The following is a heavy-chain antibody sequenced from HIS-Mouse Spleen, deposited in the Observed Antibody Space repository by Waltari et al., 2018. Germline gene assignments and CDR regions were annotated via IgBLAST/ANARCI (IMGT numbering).Heavy chain of an antibody. CDR1: GCSISSSCYY. Sequence: QLQLQESGPGLVKPSETLSLTCTVSGCSISSSCYYWGRIRQPPGKGLGWIGSIYYSGSTYYNPSLKSRVTISVDTSKNQFSLKLSSVTAADTAVYYCAREIPYSSSWYDWYFDLWGRGTLVTVSS. V-gene: IGHV4-39*07. CDR3: AREIPYSSSWYDWYFDL. CDR2: IYYSGST. J-gene: IGHJ2*01. D-gene: IGHD6-13*01.